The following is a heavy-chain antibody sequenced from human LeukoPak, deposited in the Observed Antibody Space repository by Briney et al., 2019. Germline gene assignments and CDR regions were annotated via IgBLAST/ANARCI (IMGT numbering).Heavy chain of an antibody. CDR2: IRYDGSNK. V-gene: IGHV3-30*02. CDR3: AKDDYDFWSGYYKGFDY. CDR1: GFTFSSYG. J-gene: IGHJ4*02. Sequence: GGSLRLSCAASGFTFSSYGMHWVRQAPGKGLEWVAFIRYDGSNKDYVDSVKGRFTISRDNSKNTLYLQMNSLRAEDTAVYYCAKDDYDFWSGYYKGFDYWGQGTLVTVSS. D-gene: IGHD3-3*01.